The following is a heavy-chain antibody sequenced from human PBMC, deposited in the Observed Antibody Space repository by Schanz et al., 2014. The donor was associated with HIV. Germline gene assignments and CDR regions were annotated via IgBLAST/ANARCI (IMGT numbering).Heavy chain of an antibody. D-gene: IGHD3-16*01. Sequence: EVQLLESGGGLVQPGGSLRLSCTGTGLESFGSYGMAWVRQAPGKGLDWVSSVRNTGDQTHYADSVRGRFTISRDNSRNTMFLQMSGLMPEDSAVYYCATQLWNTASCGQGTPVTVSS. V-gene: IGHV3-23*01. CDR1: GLESFGSYG. J-gene: IGHJ5*02. CDR2: VRNTGDQT. CDR3: ATQLWNTAS.